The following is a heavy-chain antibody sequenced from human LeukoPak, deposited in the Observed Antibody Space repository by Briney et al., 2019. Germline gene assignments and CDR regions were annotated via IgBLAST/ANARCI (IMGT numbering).Heavy chain of an antibody. V-gene: IGHV4-59*12. J-gene: IGHJ4*02. D-gene: IGHD3-22*01. CDR1: GGSISSYY. CDR3: ARRSYDSSGYYLN. Sequence: SETLSLTCTVSGGSISSYYWSWIRQPPGKGLEWIGYIYYSGSTNYNPSLKSRVTISVDTSKNQFSLKLSSVTAADTAVYYCARRSYDSSGYYLNWGQGTLVTVSS. CDR2: IYYSGST.